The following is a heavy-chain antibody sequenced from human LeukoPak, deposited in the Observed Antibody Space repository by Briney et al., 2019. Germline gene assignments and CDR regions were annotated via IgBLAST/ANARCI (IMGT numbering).Heavy chain of an antibody. CDR3: AKNADRGAYCRGGSCYPYYYYYMDV. D-gene: IGHD2-15*01. Sequence: GGALRLSCTVSGFTFSSNYMSWVRQAPGKGPEWVSVIYSGGRTYYTDSVKGRFTISRDNSENTLYLQMNSLTVDDTAIYYCAKNADRGAYCRGGSCYPYYYYYMDVWGTGTTVTISS. CDR2: IYSGGRT. V-gene: IGHV3-53*01. J-gene: IGHJ6*03. CDR1: GFTFSSNY.